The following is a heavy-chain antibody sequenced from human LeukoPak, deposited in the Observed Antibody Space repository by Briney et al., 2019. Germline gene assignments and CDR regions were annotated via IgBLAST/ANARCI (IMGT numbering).Heavy chain of an antibody. CDR3: ARGGYYGSGRYYFDS. Sequence: GGSLRLSCAASGFTFTSYNMNWVRQAPGKGLEWVSYISSSGSTIYYADSVKGRFTISRDNAKNTLHLQMNSLRAEDTAVYYCARGGYYGSGRYYFDSWGQGTLVTVSS. V-gene: IGHV3-48*04. CDR2: ISSSGSTI. D-gene: IGHD3-3*01. CDR1: GFTFTSYN. J-gene: IGHJ4*02.